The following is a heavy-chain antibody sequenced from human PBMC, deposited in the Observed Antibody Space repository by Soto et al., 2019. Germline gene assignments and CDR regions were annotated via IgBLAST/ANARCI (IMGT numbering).Heavy chain of an antibody. CDR1: GGTFSSYA. J-gene: IGHJ4*02. CDR2: IIPIFGTA. CDR3: ARLARDSSGYYSIDY. Sequence: SVKVSWKASGGTFSSYAISWVRQAPGQGLEWMGGIIPIFGTANYAQKFQGRVTITADESTSTAYMELSSLRSEDTAVYYCARLARDSSGYYSIDYWSQGTLVTVSA. D-gene: IGHD3-22*01. V-gene: IGHV1-69*13.